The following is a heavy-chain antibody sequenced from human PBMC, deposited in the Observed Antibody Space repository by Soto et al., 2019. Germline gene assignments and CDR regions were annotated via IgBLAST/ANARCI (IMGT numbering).Heavy chain of an antibody. Sequence: GGSLRLSCAASGFTFSSYWMHWVRQAPGKELVWVSRINSDGSSTSYADSVKGRFTISRDNAKNTLYLQMNSLRAEDTAVYYCARGGPSIAAAGADGDVWGKGTTVTVSS. V-gene: IGHV3-74*01. CDR2: INSDGSST. CDR3: ARGGPSIAAAGADGDV. D-gene: IGHD6-13*01. J-gene: IGHJ6*04. CDR1: GFTFSSYW.